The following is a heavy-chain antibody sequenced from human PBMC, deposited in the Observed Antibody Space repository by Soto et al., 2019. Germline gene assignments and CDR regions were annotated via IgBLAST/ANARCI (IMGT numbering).Heavy chain of an antibody. CDR2: IYWDDDK. V-gene: IGHV2-5*02. Sequence: QITLNESGPTVVRPTETLTLTCRFSGFSLTTSGVGVGWIRQSPGKAPEWLALIYWDDDKRYSASLKSRLTITKDTSKNPVVLTVTDLDPTDTATYYCAHRVRRTVFGLVTTTAINFDFWGQGTPVAVSS. D-gene: IGHD3-3*01. CDR3: AHRVRRTVFGLVTTTAINFDF. CDR1: GFSLTTSGVG. J-gene: IGHJ4*02.